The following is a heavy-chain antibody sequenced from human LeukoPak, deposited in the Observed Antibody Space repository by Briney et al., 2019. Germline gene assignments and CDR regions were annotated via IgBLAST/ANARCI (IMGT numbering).Heavy chain of an antibody. J-gene: IGHJ4*02. CDR1: GFTFSSYG. CDR3: AKDQWDLAVLDY. CDR2: IWYDGSNK. Sequence: GRSLRLSCAASGFTFSSYGMHWVRQAPGKGLEWVAVIWYDGSNKYYADSVKGRFTISRDNSKNTLYLQMNSLRAEDTAVYYCAKDQWDLAVLDYWGQGTLVIVSS. D-gene: IGHD1-26*01. V-gene: IGHV3-33*06.